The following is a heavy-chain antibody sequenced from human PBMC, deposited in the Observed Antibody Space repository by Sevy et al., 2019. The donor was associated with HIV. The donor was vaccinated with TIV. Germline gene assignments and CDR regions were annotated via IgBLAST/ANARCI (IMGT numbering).Heavy chain of an antibody. CDR1: GGAITSGDYY. CDR3: ARVRGYTYLFMDI. CDR2: IYHSASI. J-gene: IGHJ4*02. V-gene: IGHV4-30-4*01. D-gene: IGHD5-18*01. Sequence: SETLSLTCTVSGGAITSGDYYWNRIRQPPGKGLEWIGYIYHSASIFYNPSLQSRAIISQDTFKNQFSLKLSSVTAADTAVYFCARVRGYTYLFMDIWGQGTPVTVSS.